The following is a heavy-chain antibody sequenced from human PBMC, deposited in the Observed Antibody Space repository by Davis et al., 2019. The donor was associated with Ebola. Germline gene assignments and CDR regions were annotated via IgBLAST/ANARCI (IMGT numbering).Heavy chain of an antibody. V-gene: IGHV4-61*02. Sequence: SETLSLTCTVSGGSISSGSYYWSWIRQPAGKGLEWVGRIYTSGSTNYNPSLKSRVTMSVDTSKNQFSLKLSSVTAADTAVYYCARDRGYSGYDYLDYWGQGTLVTVSS. J-gene: IGHJ4*02. CDR2: IYTSGST. CDR3: ARDRGYSGYDYLDY. CDR1: GGSISSGSYY. D-gene: IGHD5-12*01.